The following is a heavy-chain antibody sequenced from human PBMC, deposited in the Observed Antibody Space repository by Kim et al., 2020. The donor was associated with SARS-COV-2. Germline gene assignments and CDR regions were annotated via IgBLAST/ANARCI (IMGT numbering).Heavy chain of an antibody. D-gene: IGHD3-22*01. CDR3: ARVARNYYDSSGYYYYYYYYGIDV. V-gene: IGHV4-59*01. Sequence: SETLSLTCTVSGGSISSYYWSWIRQPPGKGLEWIGYIYYSGSTNYNPSLMSRVTISVDTSTNQFSLKLSSVTAADTAVYYCARVARNYYDSSGYYYYYYYYGIDVWGQGTTVTVSS. CDR1: GGSISSYY. CDR2: IYYSGST. J-gene: IGHJ6*02.